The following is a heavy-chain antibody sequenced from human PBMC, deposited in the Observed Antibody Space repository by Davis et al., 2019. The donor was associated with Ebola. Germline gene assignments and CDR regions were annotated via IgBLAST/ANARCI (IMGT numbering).Heavy chain of an antibody. Sequence: ASVKVSCKASGYTFTSYAMHWVRQAPGQGLEWMGWINPNSGGTNFAQKFQGRATMTRDTSISTAYMELSRLRSDDTAVYYCARQPGALEWLWTYYYGMDVWGQGTTVTVSS. V-gene: IGHV1-2*02. J-gene: IGHJ6*02. D-gene: IGHD3-3*01. CDR3: ARQPGALEWLWTYYYGMDV. CDR2: INPNSGGT. CDR1: GYTFTSYA.